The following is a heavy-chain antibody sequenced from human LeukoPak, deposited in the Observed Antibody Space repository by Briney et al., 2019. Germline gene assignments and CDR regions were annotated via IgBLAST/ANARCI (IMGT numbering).Heavy chain of an antibody. J-gene: IGHJ4*02. CDR2: ISYSGTT. V-gene: IGHV4-39*01. CDR3: ARHGVAVVTSSFDY. D-gene: IGHD2-15*01. CDR1: GGSISSNSYY. Sequence: SETLSLTCTVSGGSISSNSYYWGWIRQSPARGLEWIGSISYSGTTYYNPSLKSRVTISVDTSKNQFSLKLNSVTAADTAMYYCARHGVAVVTSSFDYWGQGTLVTVSS.